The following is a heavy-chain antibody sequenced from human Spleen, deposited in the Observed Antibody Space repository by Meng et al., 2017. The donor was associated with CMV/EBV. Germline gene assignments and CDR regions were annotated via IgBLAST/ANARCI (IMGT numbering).Heavy chain of an antibody. CDR1: GFTFSSYA. Sequence: GESLKISCAASGFTFSSYAMSWVRQAPGKGLEWVSAISGSGGSTYYADSVKGRFTISRDNSKNTLYLQMNSLRAEDTAVYYCAKDQGVVVAATYYYGMDVWGQGTTVTVSS. CDR2: ISGSGGST. CDR3: AKDQGVVVAATYYYGMDV. D-gene: IGHD2-15*01. J-gene: IGHJ6*02. V-gene: IGHV3-23*01.